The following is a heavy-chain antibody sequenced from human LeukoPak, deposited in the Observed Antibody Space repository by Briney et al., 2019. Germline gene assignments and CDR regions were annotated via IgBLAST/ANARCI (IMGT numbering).Heavy chain of an antibody. V-gene: IGHV5-51*01. D-gene: IGHD3-10*01. J-gene: IGHJ6*02. Sequence: GESLKISFKGSGXSFTSYWIAWVRQMPGKGLEGMGIIYPGDSDTRYSPSSQGQVTISADKSISTAYLQWSSLKASDTAMYNYARVIYDSGYMDVWGQGTAVTVSS. CDR2: IYPGDSDT. CDR1: GXSFTSYW. CDR3: ARVIYDSGYMDV.